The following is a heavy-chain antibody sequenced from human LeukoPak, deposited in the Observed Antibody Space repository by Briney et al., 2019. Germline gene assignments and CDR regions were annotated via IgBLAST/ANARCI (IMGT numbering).Heavy chain of an antibody. CDR1: GASVTDYY. CDR2: IHHSGNS. V-gene: IGHV4-59*02. CDR3: TRGHWGLQS. Sequence: ETLSLTCTVSGASVTDYYWSWIWQSPGKGLEWISYIHHSGNSDYNPSLRSRVTTSLDTSKNQFSLNLISVTAADTAVYYCTRGHWGLQSWSQGTLVTVSS. D-gene: IGHD7-27*01. J-gene: IGHJ5*02.